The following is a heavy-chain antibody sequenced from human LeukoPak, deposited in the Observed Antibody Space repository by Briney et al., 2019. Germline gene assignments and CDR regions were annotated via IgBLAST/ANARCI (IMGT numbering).Heavy chain of an antibody. CDR1: GGSFSGYY. V-gene: IGHV4-34*01. CDR2: INHSGST. CDR3: ARPTRTTHRLRYLDWSPYYYGMDV. Sequence: PSETLSLTCAVYGGSFSGYYWSLIRQPPGKGLEWIGEINHSGSTNYNPSLKSRVTISVDTSKNQFSLKLSSVTAADTAVYYCARPTRTTHRLRYLDWSPYYYGMDVWGQGTTVTVSS. J-gene: IGHJ6*02. D-gene: IGHD3-9*01.